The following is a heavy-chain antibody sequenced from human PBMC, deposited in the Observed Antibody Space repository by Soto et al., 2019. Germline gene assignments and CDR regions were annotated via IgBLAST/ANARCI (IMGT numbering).Heavy chain of an antibody. Sequence: QVQLVESGGGVVQPGRSLRLSCAASGFSFTTYVMHWVRQAPGKGLEWVAVISHDGSYKYYGDAVKGRFTISRDTSKNAVYLEMNSLRPEDTAVYYCAKGLLAIVGTTLPRDACNIWGQGTMVSVSS. J-gene: IGHJ3*02. D-gene: IGHD1-26*01. CDR3: AKGLLAIVGTTLPRDACNI. CDR1: GFSFTTYV. V-gene: IGHV3-30*18. CDR2: ISHDGSYK.